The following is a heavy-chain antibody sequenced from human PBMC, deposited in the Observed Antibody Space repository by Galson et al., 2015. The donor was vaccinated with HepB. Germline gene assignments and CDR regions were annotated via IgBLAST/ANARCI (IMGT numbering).Heavy chain of an antibody. CDR3: AKDRYYGSGSYYKAGMDV. Sequence: SLRLSCAVSGFTFRNYAMNWVRQAPGKGLEWVSVISGTSGIIYYADSVKGRFTISRDNSENTLYLQMNSLRVEDTAVYYCAKDRYYGSGSYYKAGMDVWGQGTTVTVSS. D-gene: IGHD3-10*01. J-gene: IGHJ6*02. CDR1: GFTFRNYA. V-gene: IGHV3-23*01. CDR2: ISGTSGII.